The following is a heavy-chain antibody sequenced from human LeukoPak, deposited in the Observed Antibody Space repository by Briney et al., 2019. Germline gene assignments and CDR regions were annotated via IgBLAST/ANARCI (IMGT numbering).Heavy chain of an antibody. D-gene: IGHD2-15*01. CDR2: IYYSGST. J-gene: IGHJ6*03. CDR3: ARGGYCSGGSCYSAYYYMDV. V-gene: IGHV4-59*01. Sequence: SETLSLTCTVSGGSISSYYWSWLRQPPGKGLEWIGYIYYSGSTNYNPPLKSRVTISVDTSKNQFSLKLSSVTAADTAVYYCARGGYCSGGSCYSAYYYMDVWGKGTTVTVSS. CDR1: GGSISSYY.